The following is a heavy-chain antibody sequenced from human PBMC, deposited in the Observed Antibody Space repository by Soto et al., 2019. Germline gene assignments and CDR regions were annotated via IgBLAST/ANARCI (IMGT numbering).Heavy chain of an antibody. Sequence: ASVKVSCKASGYTFTDYTMHWVRQAPGQRLEWMGWINAVNGNTKYSQKFQGRVTITRDTSASTAYMELSSLRSEDTAVYYCARDLGYCSSTSCYDYYYYYMDVWGKGTTVIVSS. D-gene: IGHD2-2*01. V-gene: IGHV1-3*01. CDR3: ARDLGYCSSTSCYDYYYYYMDV. J-gene: IGHJ6*03. CDR1: GYTFTDYT. CDR2: INAVNGNT.